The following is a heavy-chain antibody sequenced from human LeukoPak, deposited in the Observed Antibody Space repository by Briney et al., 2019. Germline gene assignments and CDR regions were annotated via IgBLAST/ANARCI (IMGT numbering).Heavy chain of an antibody. CDR1: GFSFSSYW. J-gene: IGHJ5*02. CDR2: IKQDGSDK. CDR3: ARHGGIAVASNWFDP. D-gene: IGHD6-19*01. V-gene: IGHV3-7*03. Sequence: GGSLRLSCAASGFSFSSYWMSWVRQAPGKGLEWVANIKQDGSDKYSVDSVKGRFTISRDNAKNSLYLQMNSLRAEDTAFYYCARHGGIAVASNWFDPWGQGTLVTVSS.